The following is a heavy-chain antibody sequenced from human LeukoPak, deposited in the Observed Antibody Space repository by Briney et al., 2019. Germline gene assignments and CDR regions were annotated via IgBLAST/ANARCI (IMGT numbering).Heavy chain of an antibody. V-gene: IGHV1-2*06. J-gene: IGHJ4*02. D-gene: IGHD3-9*01. CDR1: GYTFTGYY. CDR2: INPNSGGT. CDR3: ARGNPTQLLRYFDWLLDY. Sequence: ASVKVSCKASGYTFTGYYMRWVRQAPGQGLEWMGRINPNSGGTNYAQKFQGRVTMTRDTSISTAYMELSRLRSDDTAVYYCARGNPTQLLRYFDWLLDYWGQGTLVTVSS.